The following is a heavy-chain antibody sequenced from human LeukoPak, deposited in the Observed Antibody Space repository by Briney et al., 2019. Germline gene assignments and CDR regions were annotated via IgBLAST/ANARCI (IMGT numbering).Heavy chain of an antibody. CDR3: ARFVPTVTTRYYFDY. CDR1: GGSISSYY. V-gene: IGHV4-59*08. Sequence: SETLSLTCTVSGGSISSYYWSWIRQPPGKGLEWIGYIYYSGSTNYNPSLKSRVTISVDTSKNQFSLKLSSVTAADTAVYYCARFVPTVTTRYYFDYWGQGTLVTVSS. CDR2: IYYSGST. D-gene: IGHD4-17*01. J-gene: IGHJ4*02.